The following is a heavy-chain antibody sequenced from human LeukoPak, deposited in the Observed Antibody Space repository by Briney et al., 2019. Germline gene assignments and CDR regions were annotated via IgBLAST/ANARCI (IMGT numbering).Heavy chain of an antibody. Sequence: GGSLRFSCVSSGFTFSNYVLYWVRQAPGKGLEWVAGMSHDGSNIYYADPVKGRFTVSRDNSKNTLYLQMNSLRVEDTAVYSCARESFGDYYFDYWGQGTLVTVSS. CDR2: MSHDGSNI. J-gene: IGHJ4*02. CDR3: ARESFGDYYFDY. V-gene: IGHV3-30*14. D-gene: IGHD4-17*01. CDR1: GFTFSNYV.